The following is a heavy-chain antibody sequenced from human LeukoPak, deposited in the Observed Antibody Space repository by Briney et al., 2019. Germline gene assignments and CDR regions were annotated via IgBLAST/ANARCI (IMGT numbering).Heavy chain of an antibody. CDR2: ISSGGNPI. CDR1: GFTFSDYY. Sequence: GGSLRLSCAASGFTFSDYYMSWIRQAPGKGLEWVSYISSGGNPIYYADSVKGRLTISRDNAKNSLYLQMSSLRAEDTAIYYCVRAVPAAILGAFDIWGQGTMVTVSS. CDR3: VRAVPAAILGAFDI. J-gene: IGHJ3*02. D-gene: IGHD2-2*02. V-gene: IGHV3-11*04.